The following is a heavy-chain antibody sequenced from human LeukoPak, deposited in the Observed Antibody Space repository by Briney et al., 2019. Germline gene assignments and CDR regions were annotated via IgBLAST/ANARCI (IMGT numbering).Heavy chain of an antibody. CDR2: IYYSGST. CDR3: ARENALRTPSYSIDY. CDR1: GGSISSGGYY. D-gene: IGHD2-15*01. Sequence: SETLSLTCTVSGGSISSGGYYWSWIRQHPGKGLEWIGYIYYSGSTYYNPSLKSRVTISVDTSKNQFSLKLSSVTAADTAVYYCARENALRTPSYSIDYWGQGTLVTVSS. J-gene: IGHJ4*02. V-gene: IGHV4-31*03.